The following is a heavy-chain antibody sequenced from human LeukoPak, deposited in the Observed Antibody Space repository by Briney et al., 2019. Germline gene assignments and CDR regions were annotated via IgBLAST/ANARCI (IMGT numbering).Heavy chain of an antibody. Sequence: GGSLRLSCAASGFTFSDYYMSWIRQAPGKGLEWVANLKGDGSEKYYVDSVKGRFTISRDNVKNSLYLQMNSLRAEDTAVYYCARSGGGLWFDPWGQGTLVTVSS. V-gene: IGHV3-7*01. CDR2: LKGDGSEK. CDR3: ARSGGGLWFDP. J-gene: IGHJ5*02. CDR1: GFTFSDYY. D-gene: IGHD3-10*01.